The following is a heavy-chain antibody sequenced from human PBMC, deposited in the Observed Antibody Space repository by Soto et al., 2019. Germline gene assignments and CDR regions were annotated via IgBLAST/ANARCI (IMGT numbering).Heavy chain of an antibody. CDR2: IYPGDSDT. CDR3: ARLNRVPPSYYCYGMDV. Sequence: GESLKISCKGSGYSFTIYWIGWVRQMPGKGLEWMGIIYPGDSDTRYSPSFQGQVTISADKSISTAYLQWSSLKASDTAMYYCARLNRVPPSYYCYGMDVWGQGTTVTVSS. V-gene: IGHV5-51*01. J-gene: IGHJ6*02. D-gene: IGHD1-1*01. CDR1: GYSFTIYW.